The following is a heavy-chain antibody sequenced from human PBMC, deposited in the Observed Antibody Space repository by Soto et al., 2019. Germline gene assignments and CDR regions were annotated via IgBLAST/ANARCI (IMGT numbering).Heavy chain of an antibody. CDR3: ARESRAVAGTVGY. Sequence: PGGSLRLSCAASGFTFSSYSMNWVRQAPGKGPEWVSSISSSSSYIYYADSVKGRFTISRDNAKNSLYLQMNSLRAEDTAVYYCARESRAVAGTVGYWGQGTLVTVSS. D-gene: IGHD6-19*01. J-gene: IGHJ4*02. CDR2: ISSSSSYI. V-gene: IGHV3-21*01. CDR1: GFTFSSYS.